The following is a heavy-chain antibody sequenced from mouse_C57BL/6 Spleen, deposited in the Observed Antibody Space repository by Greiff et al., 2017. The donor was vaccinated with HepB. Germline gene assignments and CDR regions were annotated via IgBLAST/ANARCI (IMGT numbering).Heavy chain of an antibody. CDR3: ARYGYYEGYAMDY. J-gene: IGHJ4*01. CDR2: IYPGSGST. Sequence: QVQLQQSGAELVKPGASVKMSCKASGYTFTSYWITWVKQRPGQGLEWIGDIYPGSGSTNYNEKFKSKATLTVDTSSSTAYMQLSSLTSEDSAVYYCARYGYYEGYAMDYWGQGTSVTVSS. V-gene: IGHV1-55*01. D-gene: IGHD2-3*01. CDR1: GYTFTSYW.